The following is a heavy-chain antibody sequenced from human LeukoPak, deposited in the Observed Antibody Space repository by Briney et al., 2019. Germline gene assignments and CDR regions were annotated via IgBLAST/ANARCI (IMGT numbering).Heavy chain of an antibody. V-gene: IGHV3-23*01. Sequence: RGSLRLSCAASGSTFSSHGMNWVRQAPGKGLEWVSGISPSGGITYYTDSVKGRFTISRDNSKNTQSLQMNSLRAEDTAVYYCAKDDDWGRYKHWGQGTLVTVSS. CDR1: GSTFSSHG. CDR3: AKDDDWGRYKH. CDR2: ISPSGGIT. D-gene: IGHD3-16*01. J-gene: IGHJ1*01.